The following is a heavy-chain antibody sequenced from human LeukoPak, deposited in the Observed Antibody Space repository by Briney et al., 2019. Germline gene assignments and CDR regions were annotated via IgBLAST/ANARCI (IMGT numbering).Heavy chain of an antibody. CDR1: GGSISSYY. CDR2: INHSGST. J-gene: IGHJ6*03. D-gene: IGHD2-15*01. Sequence: PSETLSLTCTVSGGSISSYYWSWIRQPPGKGLEWIGEINHSGSTNYNPFLKSRVTISVDTSKNQFSLKLSSVTAADTAVYYCARARSVSSLKSGCSGGSCYFRYYYYMDVWGKGTTVTVSS. V-gene: IGHV4-34*01. CDR3: ARARSVSSLKSGCSGGSCYFRYYYYMDV.